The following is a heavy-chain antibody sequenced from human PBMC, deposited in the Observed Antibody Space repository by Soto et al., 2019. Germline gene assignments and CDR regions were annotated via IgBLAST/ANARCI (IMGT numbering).Heavy chain of an antibody. CDR3: AKHLPLRYFDSSPAGY. J-gene: IGHJ4*02. CDR2: ISASGGST. CDR1: TFSFSSYA. V-gene: IGHV3-23*01. Sequence: GGSLRLSCVASTFSFSSYAMSWVRQAPGKGLEWVSGISASGGSTYYADSVKGRFTISRDNSKNTLYLQMNSLRAEDTAVYYCAKHLPLRYFDSSPAGYWGQGNLVTFS. D-gene: IGHD3-9*01.